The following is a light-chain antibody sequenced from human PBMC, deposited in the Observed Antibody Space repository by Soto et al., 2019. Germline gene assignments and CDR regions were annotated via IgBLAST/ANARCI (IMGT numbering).Light chain of an antibody. CDR1: SSNIGSRT. V-gene: IGLV1-44*01. Sequence: QSVLTQPPSASGTPGQRVTISCSGTSSNIGSRTVNWYQQLPGTAPKLLIYTNNQRPSGVPDRFSGSESGTSASLAISGLQSEDEADYYCAAWDDSLKGWVFGGGTKLTVL. J-gene: IGLJ3*02. CDR2: TNN. CDR3: AAWDDSLKGWV.